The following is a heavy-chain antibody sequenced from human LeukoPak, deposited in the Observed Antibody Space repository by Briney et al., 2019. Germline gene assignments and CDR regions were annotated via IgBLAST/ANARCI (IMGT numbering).Heavy chain of an antibody. D-gene: IGHD3-3*01. V-gene: IGHV3-30*01. CDR1: GFTFSAYA. CDR3: ASGGFYDFWSGYYTPFDY. J-gene: IGHJ4*02. CDR2: ISYDGSNK. Sequence: PGRSLRLSCAASGFTFSAYAMHWVRQAPGKGLEWVAVISYDGSNKYYADSVKGRFTIPRDNSKNTLYLQMDSLRAEDTAVYYCASGGFYDFWSGYYTPFDYWGQGTLVTVSS.